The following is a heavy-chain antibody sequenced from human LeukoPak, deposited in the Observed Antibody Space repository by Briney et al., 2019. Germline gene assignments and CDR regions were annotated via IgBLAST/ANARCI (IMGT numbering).Heavy chain of an antibody. J-gene: IGHJ4*02. V-gene: IGHV4-39*01. CDR3: ARQIYYDRSGYFYFN. Sequence: SETLSLTCTVSGGSISSSGYYWGGIRQPPGKGLECIGIMSYSGSTYYNPSLKSRVTMSVDTSKNHFSLKLSSVTAADTAVYYCARQIYYDRSGYFYFNWGQGTLVTVSS. D-gene: IGHD3-22*01. CDR2: MSYSGST. CDR1: GGSISSSGYY.